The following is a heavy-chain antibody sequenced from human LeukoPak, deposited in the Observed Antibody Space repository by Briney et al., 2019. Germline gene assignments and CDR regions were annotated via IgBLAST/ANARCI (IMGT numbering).Heavy chain of an antibody. Sequence: GASVKVSCKASGYTFTSYYMHWVRQAPGQGLEWMGIINPSGGSTSYAQKFQGRVTMTRDMSTSTVYMELRSLRSDDTAVYYCARDRGTEWSAYNYYYYYMDVWGKGTTVTVSS. CDR1: GYTFTSYY. J-gene: IGHJ6*03. V-gene: IGHV1-46*01. CDR3: ARDRGTEWSAYNYYYYYMDV. D-gene: IGHD3-3*01. CDR2: INPSGGST.